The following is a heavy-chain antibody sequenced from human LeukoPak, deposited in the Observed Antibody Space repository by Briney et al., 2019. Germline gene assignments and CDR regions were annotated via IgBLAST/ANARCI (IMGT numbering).Heavy chain of an antibody. CDR3: ARALLWFGGRPDAFDI. V-gene: IGHV1-18*01. CDR1: GYTFTSYG. Sequence: ASVKVTCKASGYTFTSYGISWVRQAPGQGLEWMGWISAYNGNTNYAQKLQGRVTMTTNTSKSTAYMELRSLRSDDTAVYYCARALLWFGGRPDAFDIWGQGTMVTVSS. D-gene: IGHD3-10*01. J-gene: IGHJ3*02. CDR2: ISAYNGNT.